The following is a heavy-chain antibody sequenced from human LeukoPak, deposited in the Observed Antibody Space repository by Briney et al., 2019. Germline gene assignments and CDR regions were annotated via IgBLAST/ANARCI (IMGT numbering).Heavy chain of an antibody. CDR1: GFTLSSYD. J-gene: IGHJ5*02. Sequence: GGSLRLSCAASGFTLSSYDMHWVRQATGKGLEWVSGIGTAGDPYYPGSVKGRFTISRDNSKNTLYLEMNSLRVEDTAVYYCAKGLLDWFDPWGQGTLVTVSS. CDR2: IGTAGDP. V-gene: IGHV3-13*05. CDR3: AKGLLDWFDP.